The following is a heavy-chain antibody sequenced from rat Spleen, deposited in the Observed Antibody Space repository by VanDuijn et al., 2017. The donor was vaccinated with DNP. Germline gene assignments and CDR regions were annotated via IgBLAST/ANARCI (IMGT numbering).Heavy chain of an antibody. CDR3: ARGGRVYSAMDA. J-gene: IGHJ4*01. CDR2: INDDGGTT. V-gene: IGHV5-58*01. Sequence: EVQLVETGGGLVQPGRSLKLSCVASGFTFSNSWMYWIRQAPGKGLEWIGSINDDGGTTYYRDSVKGRFTVSRDNARSSLYLQIDSLRSEDTATYYCARGGRVYSAMDAWGQGTSVTVSS. D-gene: IGHD1-11*01. CDR1: GFTFSNSW.